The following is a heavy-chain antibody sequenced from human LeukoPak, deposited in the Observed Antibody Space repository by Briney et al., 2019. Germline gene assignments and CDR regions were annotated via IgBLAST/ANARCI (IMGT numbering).Heavy chain of an antibody. V-gene: IGHV3-30*18. CDR2: VSFDGSDK. D-gene: IGHD2-21*02. CDR1: GFMFSNYG. Sequence: PGGSLRLSCVASGFMFSNYGMHWVRQAPGKGLEWVATVSFDGSDKYYADSVKGRFTVSRDNSKNTMYLQMSRLRGDDTAVYYCTKGTSGVVVTAVHLDNWGQGALVAVSS. CDR3: TKGTSGVVVTAVHLDN. J-gene: IGHJ4*02.